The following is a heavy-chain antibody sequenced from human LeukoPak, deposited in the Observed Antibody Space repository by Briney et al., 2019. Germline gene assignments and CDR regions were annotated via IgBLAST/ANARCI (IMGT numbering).Heavy chain of an antibody. D-gene: IGHD4-11*01. CDR2: IHYGGTT. J-gene: IGHJ6*03. Sequence: SETLSLTCTVSGAYISSYYWTWIRQSPGKGLEWIGYIHYGGTTNYSSSLKSRVIMSVDTAKNQFSLKMSSVTAADTAVYYCASLTTRYYFMDVWGKGATVTVSS. CDR3: ASLTTRYYFMDV. CDR1: GAYISSYY. V-gene: IGHV4-59*01.